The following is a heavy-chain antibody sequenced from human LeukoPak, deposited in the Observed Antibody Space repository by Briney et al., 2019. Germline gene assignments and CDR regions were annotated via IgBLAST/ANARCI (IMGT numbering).Heavy chain of an antibody. D-gene: IGHD6-19*01. J-gene: IGHJ4*02. Sequence: SVKVSCKASGGTFSSYAISWVRQAPGRGLEWMGGIIPIFGTANYAQKFQGRVTMTEDTSTDTAYMELSSLRSEDTAVYYCATALGAVAGRYFDYWGQGTLVTVSS. CDR2: IIPIFGTA. V-gene: IGHV1-69*06. CDR1: GGTFSSYA. CDR3: ATALGAVAGRYFDY.